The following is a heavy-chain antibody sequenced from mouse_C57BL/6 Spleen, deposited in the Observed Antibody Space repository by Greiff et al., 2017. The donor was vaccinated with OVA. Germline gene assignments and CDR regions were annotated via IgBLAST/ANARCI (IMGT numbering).Heavy chain of an antibody. CDR2: ISSGGSYT. J-gene: IGHJ2*01. V-gene: IGHV5-6*01. Sequence: EVKLVESGGDLVKPGGSLKLSCAASGFTFSSYGMSWVRQTPDKRLEWVATISSGGSYTYSPDSVQGRFTISIDNAKNTLALQMSSLKSEDTAMYYCARHGGSRRGYFDYWGQGTTLTVSS. CDR3: ARHGGSRRGYFDY. D-gene: IGHD1-1*01. CDR1: GFTFSSYG.